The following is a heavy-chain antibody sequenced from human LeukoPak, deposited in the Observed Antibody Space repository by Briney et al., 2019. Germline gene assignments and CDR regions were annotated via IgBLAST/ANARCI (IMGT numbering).Heavy chain of an antibody. CDR3: ARHAGGISATGTRPFDY. Sequence: SETLSLTCTVSGASFSSSTYYWGWIRQPPGKGLEWIGSIYYSGSTYYNPSLKSRVTMSVDMSKNQFSLKLSSVTAADTAVYYCARHAGGISATGTRPFDYWGQGTLVTVSS. V-gene: IGHV4-39*01. J-gene: IGHJ4*02. CDR2: IYYSGST. D-gene: IGHD6-13*01. CDR1: GASFSSSTYY.